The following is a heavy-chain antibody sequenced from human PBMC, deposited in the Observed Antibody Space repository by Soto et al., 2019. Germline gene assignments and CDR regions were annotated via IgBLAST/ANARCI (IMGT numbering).Heavy chain of an antibody. CDR1: ELTFGSRA. V-gene: IGHV3-23*01. CDR3: ARGSTDSYPGSRIFDF. Sequence: LRLSCVASELTFGSRAMTWVRQAPGEGLQWVSTITDTGGDAKYADSVRGRFVISRDNSKKTLYLQMTSLTAEDSAMYYCARGSTDSYPGSRIFDFWGRGTLVTVS. J-gene: IGHJ4*02. CDR2: ITDTGGDA. D-gene: IGHD3-10*01.